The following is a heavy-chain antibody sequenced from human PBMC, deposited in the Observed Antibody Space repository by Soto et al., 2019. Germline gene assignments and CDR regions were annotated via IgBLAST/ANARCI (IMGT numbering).Heavy chain of an antibody. J-gene: IGHJ5*02. V-gene: IGHV6-1*01. CDR2: TYFRSKWYN. CDR1: GDSVSSNTAS. Sequence: SQTLSLTCAISGDSVSSNTASWNWIRQSPSRGLEWLGRTYFRSKWYNDYAVSVKSRIIINPDTSNNLFSLQLTSVTPEDTAVYFCAKGDNLGPKTGYAFDPWGQGIMVTVSS. CDR3: AKGDNLGPKTGYAFDP. D-gene: IGHD5-12*01.